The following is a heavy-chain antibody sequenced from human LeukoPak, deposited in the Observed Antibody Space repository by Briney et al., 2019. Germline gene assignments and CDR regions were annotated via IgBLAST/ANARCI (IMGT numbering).Heavy chain of an antibody. V-gene: IGHV3-7*01. J-gene: IGHJ4*02. Sequence: GGSLRLSCAASGFTFSSYWMSWVRQAPGKGLEWVANIKQDGSEKYYVDSVKGRFTIPRDNAKNSLYLQMNSLRAEDTAVYYCARETNYDSWSGYYEDYWGQGTLVTVSS. CDR3: ARETNYDSWSGYYEDY. CDR1: GFTFSSYW. D-gene: IGHD3-3*01. CDR2: IKQDGSEK.